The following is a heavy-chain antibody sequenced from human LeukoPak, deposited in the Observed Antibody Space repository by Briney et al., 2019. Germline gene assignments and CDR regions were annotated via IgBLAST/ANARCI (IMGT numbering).Heavy chain of an antibody. V-gene: IGHV3-9*01. Sequence: GGSLRLSCAASGFTFDDYAMHWVRQAPGKGLEWVSGISWNSGSIGYADSVKGRFTISRDSAKNSLYLQMNSLRAEDTALYYCAKGYCSGGSCYHDYWGQGTLVTVSS. J-gene: IGHJ4*02. D-gene: IGHD2-15*01. CDR1: GFTFDDYA. CDR2: ISWNSGSI. CDR3: AKGYCSGGSCYHDY.